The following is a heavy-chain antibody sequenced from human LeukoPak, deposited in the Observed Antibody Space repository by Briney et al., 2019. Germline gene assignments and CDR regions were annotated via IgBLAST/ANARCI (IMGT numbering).Heavy chain of an antibody. Sequence: PGGSLRRSCAASGFTFSSYWMSWVRQAPGKGLELVANIKQDGSEKYYVDSVKGRFTISRDNAKNSLYLQMNSLRAEDTAVYYCATARLKAGRYYFDYWGQGTLVTVSS. CDR3: ATARLKAGRYYFDY. CDR2: IKQDGSEK. D-gene: IGHD5-12*01. V-gene: IGHV3-7*01. J-gene: IGHJ4*02. CDR1: GFTFSSYW.